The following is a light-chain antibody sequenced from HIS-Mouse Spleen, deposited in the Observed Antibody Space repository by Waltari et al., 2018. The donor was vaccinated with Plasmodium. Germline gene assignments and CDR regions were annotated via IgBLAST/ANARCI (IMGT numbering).Light chain of an antibody. CDR3: RSYAGSYTFVI. CDR1: SSDVGGFNY. Sequence: QSALTQPRSVSGSPGQSVTISCTGTSSDVGGFNYVSWYQQHPGKAPKLMIYDVSKLPSRVPDRFSGSKSGNTASLTISGIQAEDEADYYCRSYAGSYTFVIFGGGTKLTVL. V-gene: IGLV2-11*01. CDR2: DVS. J-gene: IGLJ2*01.